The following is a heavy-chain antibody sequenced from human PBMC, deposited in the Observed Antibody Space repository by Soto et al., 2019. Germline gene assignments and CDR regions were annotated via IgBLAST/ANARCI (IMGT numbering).Heavy chain of an antibody. CDR3: ARVYCSSTSCYDLFDY. J-gene: IGHJ4*02. D-gene: IGHD2-2*01. V-gene: IGHV4-59*08. CDR2: IYYSGSI. Sequence: QVQLQESGPGLVKPSETLSLTCSVSGGSLSSYYWSWIRQPPGKGLEWIGYIYYSGSINYNPSLKSRVTISVDTSKNQFSLKLSSVTTADTAVYYCARVYCSSTSCYDLFDYWGQGTLVTVSS. CDR1: GGSLSSYY.